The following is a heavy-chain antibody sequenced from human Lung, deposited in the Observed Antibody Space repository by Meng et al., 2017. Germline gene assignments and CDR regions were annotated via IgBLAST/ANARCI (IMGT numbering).Heavy chain of an antibody. Sequence: QVQLQESGPGLVKPSQTLSLTCTVSGGSISSGTYYWGWIRQLPGKGLEWIAYIHYSGSTYYSPSLKSRVTISVDTSKNQLSLKLSSMPAADTAVYYCARYVFDSSSLYSNWFDPWGQGTLVTVSS. V-gene: IGHV4-31*03. CDR3: ARYVFDSSSLYSNWFDP. CDR2: IHYSGST. J-gene: IGHJ5*02. CDR1: GGSISSGTYY. D-gene: IGHD3-22*01.